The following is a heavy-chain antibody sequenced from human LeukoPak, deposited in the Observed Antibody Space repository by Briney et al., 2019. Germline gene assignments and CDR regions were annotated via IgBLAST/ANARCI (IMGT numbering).Heavy chain of an antibody. V-gene: IGHV1-69*13. CDR2: IIPIFGTA. D-gene: IGHD3-22*01. J-gene: IGHJ4*02. Sequence: SVKVSCKASGGTFSSYAISWVRQAPGQGLEWMGGIIPIFGTANYAQKFQGRVTITADESTSTAYMELSSLRSEDTAVYYCARERVGTSYYYDSSGYFDYWGQGTLVAVSS. CDR1: GGTFSSYA. CDR3: ARERVGTSYYYDSSGYFDY.